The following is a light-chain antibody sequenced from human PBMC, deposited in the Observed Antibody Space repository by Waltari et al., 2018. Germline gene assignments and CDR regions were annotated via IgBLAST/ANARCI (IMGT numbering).Light chain of an antibody. CDR3: SSYISSDTLEL. CDR1: SSDVGGYNY. CDR2: DVS. J-gene: IGLJ2*01. V-gene: IGLV2-14*03. Sequence: QSALTQPASVSGSPGQSIPISCTGTSSDVGGYNYVSWYQQHPGKAPKLMIYDVSNRPSGVSNRFSGSKSGNTASLTISGLQAEDEAHYYCSSYISSDTLELFGGGTSLTV.